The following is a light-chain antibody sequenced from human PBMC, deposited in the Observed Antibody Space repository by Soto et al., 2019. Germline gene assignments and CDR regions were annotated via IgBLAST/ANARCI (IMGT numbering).Light chain of an antibody. CDR2: GNN. J-gene: IGLJ2*01. CDR3: QSYDNSVGGRSL. V-gene: IGLV1-40*01. CDR1: SSNIGAGYD. Sequence: QSVLTQPPSASGAPGQRITISCTGTSSNIGAGYDVYWYQHHPGTAPKLLIYGNNNRPSGVPDRFSASKSGTSASLAITGLQAEDEADYYGQSYDNSVGGRSLFGGGTKLTVL.